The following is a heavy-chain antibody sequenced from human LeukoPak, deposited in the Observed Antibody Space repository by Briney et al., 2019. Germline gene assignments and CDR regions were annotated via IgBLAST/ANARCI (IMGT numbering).Heavy chain of an antibody. Sequence: GGSLRLSCAASGFTFSSYSMNWVRQAPGKGLEWVSSISSSSSYIYYADSVKGRFTISRDNAKNSLYLQTNSLRAEDTAVYYCARGGQSGYCSSTSCSGDYWGQGTLVTVSS. CDR3: ARGGQSGYCSSTSCSGDY. J-gene: IGHJ4*02. V-gene: IGHV3-21*01. D-gene: IGHD2-2*01. CDR1: GFTFSSYS. CDR2: ISSSSSYI.